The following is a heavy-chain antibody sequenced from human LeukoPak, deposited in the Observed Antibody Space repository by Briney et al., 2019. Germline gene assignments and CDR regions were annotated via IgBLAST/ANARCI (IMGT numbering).Heavy chain of an antibody. V-gene: IGHV3-7*01. CDR3: ARDWHIVVVTANYYMDV. Sequence: AGGSLRLSCAASGFTFSSYWMSWVRQAPGKGLVWVVNINQDGSAKYYVDSVKGRFTISRDNAKISLYLQMNSLRAEDTAGYYCARDWHIVVVTANYYMDVWGKGTTVTVSS. J-gene: IGHJ6*03. CDR1: GFTFSSYW. D-gene: IGHD2-21*02. CDR2: INQDGSAK.